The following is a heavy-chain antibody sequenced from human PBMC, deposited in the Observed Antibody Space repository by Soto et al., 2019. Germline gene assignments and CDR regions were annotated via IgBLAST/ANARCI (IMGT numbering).Heavy chain of an antibody. J-gene: IGHJ4*02. CDR2: MYHSGNT. Sequence: QVQLQESGPGLVKPSGTLSLTCAVSGGSISSDNWWSWVRQPPGKGLEWIGEMYHSGNTNYNPSLKSRVTISVDKSKNQFSMNMTSVTDADTALYYCARASASSMLRGVIINWGQGTQVTVSS. V-gene: IGHV4-4*02. CDR3: ARASASSMLRGVIIN. D-gene: IGHD3-10*01. CDR1: GGSISSDNW.